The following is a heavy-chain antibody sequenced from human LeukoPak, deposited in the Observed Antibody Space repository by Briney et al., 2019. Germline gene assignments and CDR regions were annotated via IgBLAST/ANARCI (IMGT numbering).Heavy chain of an antibody. CDR3: ARGHDYGDCKSPFDP. CDR2: IYYSGST. J-gene: IGHJ5*02. Sequence: SETLSLTCTVSGGSISSYYWSWIRQPPGKGLEWIGYIYYSGSTNYNPSLKSRVTISVDTSKNQFSLKLSSVTAADTAVYYCARGHDYGDCKSPFDPWGQGTLVTVSS. CDR1: GGSISSYY. D-gene: IGHD4-17*01. V-gene: IGHV4-59*01.